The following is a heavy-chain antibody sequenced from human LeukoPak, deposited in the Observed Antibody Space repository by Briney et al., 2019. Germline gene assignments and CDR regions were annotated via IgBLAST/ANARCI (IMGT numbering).Heavy chain of an antibody. J-gene: IGHJ4*02. CDR2: IRYDGSNK. CDR1: GFTFSSYG. V-gene: IGHV3-30*02. CDR3: AKDRQAAAGMDY. D-gene: IGHD6-13*01. Sequence: GGPLRLSCAASGFTFSSYGMHWVRQAPGKGLEWVAFIRYDGSNKYYADSVKGRFTISRDNSKNTLYLQMNSLRAEDTAVYYCAKDRQAAAGMDYWGQGTLVTVSS.